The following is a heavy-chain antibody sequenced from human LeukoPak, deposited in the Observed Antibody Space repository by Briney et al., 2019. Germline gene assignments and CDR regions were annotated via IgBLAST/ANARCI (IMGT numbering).Heavy chain of an antibody. V-gene: IGHV3-30*18. J-gene: IGHJ4*02. CDR2: ILYDGNNK. D-gene: IGHD3-22*01. Sequence: PGGSLRLSCAASGFTFSTYGMHWVRQAPGKGLEWVALILYDGNNKYYADSVKGRFTISRDNSKNTLYLQMNSLGAEDTAVYYCAKGLSYDSSGYYYLNYWGQGTLVTVSS. CDR1: GFTFSTYG. CDR3: AKGLSYDSSGYYYLNY.